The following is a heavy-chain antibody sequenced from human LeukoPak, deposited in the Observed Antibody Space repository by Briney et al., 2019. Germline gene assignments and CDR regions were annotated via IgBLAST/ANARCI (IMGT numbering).Heavy chain of an antibody. Sequence: GGSLRLSCAASGFTVSSNYMSWVRQAPGKGLEWVSVIYSGGSTYYADSVKGRFTISRDNSKNTLYLQMNSLRAEDTAVYYCASTEHRDPTGSWGQGTLVTVSS. J-gene: IGHJ5*02. D-gene: IGHD2-21*01. CDR3: ASTEHRDPTGS. CDR2: IYSGGST. CDR1: GFTVSSNY. V-gene: IGHV3-66*01.